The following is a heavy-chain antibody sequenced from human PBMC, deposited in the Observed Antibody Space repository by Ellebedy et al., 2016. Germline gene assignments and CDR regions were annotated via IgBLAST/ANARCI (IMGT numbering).Heavy chain of an antibody. CDR2: ISYDGSNK. D-gene: IGHD1-7*01. Sequence: GESLKISXAASGFTFSSYGMHWVRQAPGKGLEWVAVISYDGSNKYYADSVKGRFTISRDNSKNTLYLQINSLRAEDTAVYYCAKPEIRQLELPWYFDYWGQGTLVTVSS. V-gene: IGHV3-30*18. CDR3: AKPEIRQLELPWYFDY. J-gene: IGHJ4*02. CDR1: GFTFSSYG.